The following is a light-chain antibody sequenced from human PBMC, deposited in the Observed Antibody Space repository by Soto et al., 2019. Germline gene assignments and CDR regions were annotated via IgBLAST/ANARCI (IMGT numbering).Light chain of an antibody. CDR3: QQSYTTSIT. CDR2: GAS. V-gene: IGKV1-39*01. CDR1: QSISSW. Sequence: DIQMTQSPSTLSASVGDRVTSTCRASQSISSWLAWYQQKPGKAPKLLIYGASTLQGGVPSRFSGSGSGTDFTLTISSLQPEDFATYYCQQSYTTSITFGQGTRLEIK. J-gene: IGKJ5*01.